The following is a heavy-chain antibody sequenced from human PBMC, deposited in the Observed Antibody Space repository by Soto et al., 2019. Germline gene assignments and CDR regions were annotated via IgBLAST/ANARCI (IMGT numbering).Heavy chain of an antibody. CDR2: ISYDGSNK. V-gene: IGHV3-30-3*01. CDR1: GFTFSSYA. D-gene: IGHD3-3*01. CDR3: AREYDYLWSGYHAGLDF. J-gene: IGHJ6*04. Sequence: VGSLRLSCAASGFTFSSYAMHWVRQAPGKGLEWVAVISYDGSNKYYADSVKGRFTISRDDSKNTLSLQMNSLRAEDTAVYYCAREYDYLWSGYHAGLDFCGKGSPVTVAS.